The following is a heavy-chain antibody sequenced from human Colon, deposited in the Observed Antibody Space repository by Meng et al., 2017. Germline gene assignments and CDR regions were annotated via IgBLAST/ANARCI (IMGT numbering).Heavy chain of an antibody. CDR3: ARVPTTVDPFES. V-gene: IGHV4-4*02. Sequence: QGHRPKPAPGLVGPSGTLSLTCTVSGGSISSNNWRSRVRQSPGRGLEWIGEIYQSGSTNYSPSLKSRVTISLDRSKNQFSLKVSYMTAADTAVYFCARVPTTVDPFESWGQGTLVTVSS. CDR1: GGSISSNNW. CDR2: IYQSGST. J-gene: IGHJ4*02. D-gene: IGHD4-23*01.